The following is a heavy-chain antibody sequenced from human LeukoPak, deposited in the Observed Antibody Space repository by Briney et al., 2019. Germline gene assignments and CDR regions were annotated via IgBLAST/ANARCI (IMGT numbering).Heavy chain of an antibody. Sequence: GGSLRLSCAASGFTFSSYEMNWVRQVPGKGLEWVSYISSSGSTIYYADSVKGRFTISRDNAKNSLYLQMNSLRAEDTAVYYCASRITMVRGGGFDPWGQGTLVTVSS. D-gene: IGHD3-10*01. CDR3: ASRITMVRGGGFDP. V-gene: IGHV3-48*03. CDR2: ISSSGSTI. CDR1: GFTFSSYE. J-gene: IGHJ5*02.